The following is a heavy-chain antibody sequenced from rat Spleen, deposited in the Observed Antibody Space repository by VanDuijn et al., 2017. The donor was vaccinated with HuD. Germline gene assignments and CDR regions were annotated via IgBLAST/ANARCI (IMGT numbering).Heavy chain of an antibody. CDR2: MRYDGDT. D-gene: IGHD1-4*01. CDR3: AREKGGYYFDY. Sequence: QVQLKESGPGLVQPSQTLSLTCTVSGFSLTDYSVHWVRQPPGKGLEWMGRMRYDGDTYYNSALKSRLSISRDTSKNQLFLKMNSLQTEDTATYYCAREKGGYYFDYWGQGVMVTVSS. J-gene: IGHJ2*01. V-gene: IGHV2S30*01. CDR1: GFSLTDYS.